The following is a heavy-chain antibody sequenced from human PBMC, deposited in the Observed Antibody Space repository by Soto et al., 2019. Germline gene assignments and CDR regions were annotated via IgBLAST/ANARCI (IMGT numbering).Heavy chain of an antibody. V-gene: IGHV3-23*01. D-gene: IGHD4-17*01. Sequence: EVQLLESGGGLVQPGGSLRLSCAASGFTFSSYAMSWVRQAPGKGLEWVSAIGGSGDNTYYADSVKGRFTISTDNSKNTLYLQMNSLRAEDTAVYYCAKDGYGLRWYDYWGHGTLVTISS. J-gene: IGHJ4*01. CDR3: AKDGYGLRWYDY. CDR2: IGGSGDNT. CDR1: GFTFSSYA.